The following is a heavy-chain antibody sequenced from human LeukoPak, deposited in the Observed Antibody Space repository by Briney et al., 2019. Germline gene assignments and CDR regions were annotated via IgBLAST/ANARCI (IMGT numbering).Heavy chain of an antibody. CDR1: GGSISSGGYY. CDR2: IYYSGST. J-gene: IGHJ4*02. D-gene: IGHD5-18*01. Sequence: SETLSLTCTVSGGSISSGGYYWSWIRQHPGKGLEWIGYIYYSGSTYYNPSLKSRVTISVDTSKNQFSLKLSSVTAADTAVYYCAREGGAKTATPRAIDYWGQGTLVTVSS. CDR3: AREGGAKTATPRAIDY. V-gene: IGHV4-31*03.